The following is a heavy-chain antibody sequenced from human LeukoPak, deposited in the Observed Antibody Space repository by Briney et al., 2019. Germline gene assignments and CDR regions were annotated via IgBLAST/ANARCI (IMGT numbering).Heavy chain of an antibody. CDR3: AKGEVRYRPFDY. V-gene: IGHV3-23*01. J-gene: IGHJ4*02. D-gene: IGHD1-26*01. Sequence: GGSLRLSCAASGFTFTSYAMSWDRPAPGKGLEWVSAISGSGGSTYYADSVKGRFTISRDNSKNTLYLQMNSLRAEDTAVYYCAKGEVRYRPFDYWGQGTLVTVSS. CDR1: GFTFTSYA. CDR2: ISGSGGST.